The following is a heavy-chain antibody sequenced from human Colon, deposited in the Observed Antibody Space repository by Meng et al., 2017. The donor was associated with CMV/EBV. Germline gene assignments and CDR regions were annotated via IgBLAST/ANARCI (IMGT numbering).Heavy chain of an antibody. V-gene: IGHV3-48*03. CDR1: GFMFSVYE. CDR3: AKDYYRYFDY. Sequence: GESLKISCAASGFMFSVYEMNWVRQAPGKGLEWVSRISDSGATIYYADSVKGRFTISRDNAKNTLYLQMNSLRAEDTAVYYCAKDYYRYFDYWGQGTLVTVSS. D-gene: IGHD3-10*01. CDR2: ISDSGATI. J-gene: IGHJ4*02.